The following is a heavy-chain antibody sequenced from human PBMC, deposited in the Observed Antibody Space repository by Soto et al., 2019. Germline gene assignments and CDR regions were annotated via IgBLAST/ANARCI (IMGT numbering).Heavy chain of an antibody. CDR1: GGSISSYY. V-gene: IGHV4-59*01. J-gene: IGHJ1*01. Sequence: QVQLQESGPGLVKPSETLSLTCSVSGGSISSYYWNWIRQPPGKGLEWIGYGYYDGSTKYNPSLRSRVCLSVDTFKNLFYLKLRFVTAADTAVYYCSRLTTMTTFSFHHWGQGTLVTVSS. CDR2: GYYDGST. D-gene: IGHD4-17*01. CDR3: SRLTTMTTFSFHH.